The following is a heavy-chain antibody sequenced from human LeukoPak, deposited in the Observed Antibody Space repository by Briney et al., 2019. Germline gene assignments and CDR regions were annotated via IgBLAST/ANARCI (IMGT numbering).Heavy chain of an antibody. CDR2: IYYSGST. D-gene: IGHD5-18*01. CDR1: GGSISSYY. Sequence: SETLSLTCTASGGSISSYYWSWIRQPPGKGLKWIGYIYYSGSTNYNPSLKSRVTISVDTSKNQFSLKLSSVTAADTAVYYCAGAPAMVTGYYYYYMDVWGKGTTVTVSS. CDR3: AGAPAMVTGYYYYYMDV. J-gene: IGHJ6*03. V-gene: IGHV4-59*01.